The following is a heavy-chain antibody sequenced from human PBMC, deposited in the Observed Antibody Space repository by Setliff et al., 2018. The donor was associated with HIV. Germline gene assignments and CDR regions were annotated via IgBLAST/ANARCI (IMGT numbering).Heavy chain of an antibody. D-gene: IGHD1-1*01. Sequence: PGGSLRLSCAASGFTFSSYWINWVRQAPGKGLEWVANIKQDGSEKYYMDSVKGRFTISRDNAKNSLYLQMNSLRAEDTAVYYCAREGFSGDWNNWYFDLWGRGTLVTVSS. CDR1: GFTFSSYW. CDR2: IKQDGSEK. V-gene: IGHV3-7*03. CDR3: AREGFSGDWNNWYFDL. J-gene: IGHJ2*01.